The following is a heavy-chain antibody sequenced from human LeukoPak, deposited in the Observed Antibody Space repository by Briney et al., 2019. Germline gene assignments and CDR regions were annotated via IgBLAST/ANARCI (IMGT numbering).Heavy chain of an antibody. V-gene: IGHV4-39*01. CDR1: GGSISSSSYY. Sequence: PSETLSLTCTVSGGSISSSSYYWGWIRQLPGKGLEWIGSIYYSGSTYYNPSLKSRVTISVDTSKNQFSLKLSSVTAADTAVYYCARTRGWSFDYWGQGTLVTVSS. CDR2: IYYSGST. D-gene: IGHD6-19*01. J-gene: IGHJ4*02. CDR3: ARTRGWSFDY.